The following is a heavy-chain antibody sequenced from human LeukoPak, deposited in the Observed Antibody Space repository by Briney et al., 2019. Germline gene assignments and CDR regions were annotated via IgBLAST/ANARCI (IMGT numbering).Heavy chain of an antibody. CDR2: IYYSGST. J-gene: IGHJ4*02. Sequence: SETLSLTCTVSGGSISSSGYYWSWIRQLPGKGLEWITYIYYSGSTYYNPSLKSRVTISVDTSKNQFSLKLSSVTAADTAVYYCARAQGGYSFDYWGQGTLVTVSS. V-gene: IGHV4-31*03. D-gene: IGHD5-18*01. CDR1: GGSISSSGYY. CDR3: ARAQGGYSFDY.